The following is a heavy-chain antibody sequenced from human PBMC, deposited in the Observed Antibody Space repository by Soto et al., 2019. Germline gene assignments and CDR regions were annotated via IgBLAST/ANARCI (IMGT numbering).Heavy chain of an antibody. CDR1: GFTFSSYS. V-gene: IGHV3-48*01. CDR3: ARDPWAADY. Sequence: PGGSLTLSCAASGFTFSSYSMNWVRQAPGKGLEWVSYISSSSSTIYYADSVKGRFTISRDNAKNSLYLQMNSLRAEDTAVYYCARDPWAADYWGQGTLVTVSS. D-gene: IGHD3-16*01. J-gene: IGHJ4*02. CDR2: ISSSSSTI.